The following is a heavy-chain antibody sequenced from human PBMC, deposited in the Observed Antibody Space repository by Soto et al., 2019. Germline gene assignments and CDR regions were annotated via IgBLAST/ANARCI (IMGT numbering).Heavy chain of an antibody. V-gene: IGHV3-9*01. J-gene: IGHJ4*02. CDR1: GFSFENYA. CDR2: ISWHSGNL. D-gene: IGHD4-4*01. CDR3: AKDKVYSNYEHYFDS. Sequence: GGSLRLSCAASGFSFENYAMHWVRQAPGKGLEWVSGISWHSGNLGYADSVRGRFTISRDNAKNSLYLQMNSLRPEDTGLYYCAKDKVYSNYEHYFDSWGQGTLVTVSS.